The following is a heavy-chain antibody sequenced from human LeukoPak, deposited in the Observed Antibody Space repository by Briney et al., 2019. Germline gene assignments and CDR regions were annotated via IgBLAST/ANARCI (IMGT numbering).Heavy chain of an antibody. D-gene: IGHD3-3*01. J-gene: IGHJ4*02. CDR3: TTNPIGGFDY. CDR2: INSDGSNT. Sequence: GGSLRLSCAAPGFTFGRYWMHWVRQATGKGLVWVSRINSDGSNTSYADSVKGRFTISRDNAKNTLYVQMNSLRAEDTAVYYCTTNPIGGFDYWGQGTLVTVSS. CDR1: GFTFGRYW. V-gene: IGHV3-74*01.